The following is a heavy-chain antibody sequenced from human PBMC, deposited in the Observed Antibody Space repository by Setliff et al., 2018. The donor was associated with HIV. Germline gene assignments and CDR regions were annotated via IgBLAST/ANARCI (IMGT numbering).Heavy chain of an antibody. CDR3: ARVFSAGWFDS. Sequence: GESLTISCKTSGYDFTTNWVGWVRQMPGKGLEWMGIIRPADSDTRVNPSFQGHVTISADKSISTTYLQWSSLRASDTAMYYCARVFSAGWFDSWGQGTLGTVPQ. J-gene: IGHJ5*01. CDR1: GYDFTTNW. V-gene: IGHV5-51*01. D-gene: IGHD6-13*01. CDR2: IRPADSDT.